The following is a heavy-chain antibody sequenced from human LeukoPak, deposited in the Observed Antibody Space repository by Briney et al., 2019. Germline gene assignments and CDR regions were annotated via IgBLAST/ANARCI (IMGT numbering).Heavy chain of an antibody. CDR2: IYSGGST. CDR3: ARDPDCSGGTCYFDY. J-gene: IGHJ4*02. D-gene: IGHD2-15*01. CDR1: GFTVRSNY. Sequence: PGGSLRLSCAASGFTVRSNYMSWVRRAPGKGREWVSVIYSGGSTNYADSVKGRFTISRDNSKNTLYLQMNRLRAEDTAVYYCARDPDCSGGTCYFDYWGQGTLVTVSS. V-gene: IGHV3-53*01.